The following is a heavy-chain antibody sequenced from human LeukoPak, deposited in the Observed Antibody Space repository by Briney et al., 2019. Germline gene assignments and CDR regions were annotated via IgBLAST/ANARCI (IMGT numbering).Heavy chain of an antibody. CDR2: IYYSGST. CDR1: GGSLSSHY. CDR3: ASHKGSSGYPAFDY. D-gene: IGHD3-22*01. Sequence: PSETLSLTCTVSGGSLSSHYWSWIQQSPGKGLEWIGYIYYSGSTNYNPSLKSRVIISVDTSKNQFSLRLSSVTAADTAVYYCASHKGSSGYPAFDYWGQGTLVTVSS. V-gene: IGHV4-59*08. J-gene: IGHJ4*02.